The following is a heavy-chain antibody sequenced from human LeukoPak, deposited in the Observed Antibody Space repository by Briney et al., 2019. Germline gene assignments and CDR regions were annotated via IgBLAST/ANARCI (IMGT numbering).Heavy chain of an antibody. V-gene: IGHV3-30*01. J-gene: IGHJ5*02. Sequence: GGSLRLSCAASGFIFSSYAMHWVRQAPGKGLEGVAVISYDGSNKYYADSVKGRFTVSRDNSKNTLYLQMNSLRAEDTAVYYCARASSGYSRSSFDPWGQGTLVTVSS. CDR3: ARASSGYSRSSFDP. D-gene: IGHD6-13*01. CDR1: GFIFSSYA. CDR2: ISYDGSNK.